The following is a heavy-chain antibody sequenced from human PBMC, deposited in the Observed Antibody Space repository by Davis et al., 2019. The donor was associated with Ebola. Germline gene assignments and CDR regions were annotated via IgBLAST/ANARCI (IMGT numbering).Heavy chain of an antibody. CDR3: ARRGAWNSDVSTFYHDAFDI. J-gene: IGHJ3*02. D-gene: IGHD1-7*01. V-gene: IGHV4-59*08. Sequence: SETLSLTCTVSRGSTNNYYWGWIRQSPGRGLDWIGYIYCSGTTNYNPSLKSRVTISVDTSGNQFSLHLSSATAADTAVYYCARRGAWNSDVSTFYHDAFDIWGQGIMVTVSS. CDR1: RGSTNNYY. CDR2: IYCSGTT.